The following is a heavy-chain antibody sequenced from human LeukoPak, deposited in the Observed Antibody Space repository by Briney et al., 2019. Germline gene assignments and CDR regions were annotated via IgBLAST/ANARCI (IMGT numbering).Heavy chain of an antibody. CDR1: GFTFSSYI. CDR3: TTCGYDRCGAFDI. Sequence: SGGSLRLSCAASGFTFSSYILNWVRQAPGKGLEWVSSISSSTTYIYYADSVKGRFTISRDNAKNSLYLQMNSLETEDTAMYYCTTCGYDRCGAFDIWGQGTVVTVSS. D-gene: IGHD5-12*01. J-gene: IGHJ3*02. V-gene: IGHV3-21*03. CDR2: ISSSTTYI.